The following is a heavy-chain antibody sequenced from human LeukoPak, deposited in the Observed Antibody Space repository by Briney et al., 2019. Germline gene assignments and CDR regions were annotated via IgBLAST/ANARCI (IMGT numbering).Heavy chain of an antibody. CDR2: IHDSGST. CDR3: ATLYGENSNNNYSYY. CDR1: DRSSSISSFG. J-gene: IGHJ4*02. Sequence: PSETLSLTCSLTDRSSSISSFGSAWIRQPPGKGLEWIGSIHDSGSTDYNPSLKSRVTISADTSKNQISLKLSSVTAADTAVYFCATLYGENSNNNYSYYWCQGTLVTVSS. D-gene: IGHD4-23*01. V-gene: IGHV4-39*01.